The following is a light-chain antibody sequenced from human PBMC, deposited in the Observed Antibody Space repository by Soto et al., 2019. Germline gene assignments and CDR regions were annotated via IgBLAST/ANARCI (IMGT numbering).Light chain of an antibody. Sequence: DIQMTQSPSSLSASVGDRVTITCRASQSISSYLNWYQQKPGKAPKLLIYAASSLQSGVPSRFSGSGSGTDFTLTISSLQPADFATYYCQPSYSTPRTFGQGTKVHIK. J-gene: IGKJ1*01. CDR2: AAS. V-gene: IGKV1-39*01. CDR3: QPSYSTPRT. CDR1: QSISSY.